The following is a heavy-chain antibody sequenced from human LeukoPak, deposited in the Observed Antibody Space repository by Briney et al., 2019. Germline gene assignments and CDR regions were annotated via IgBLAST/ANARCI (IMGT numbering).Heavy chain of an antibody. V-gene: IGHV4-59*08. CDR3: ARASSYAGHLGW. CDR2: IYYSGST. Sequence: SETLSLTCTVSGGSISSYYWSWIRQPPGKGLEWIGYIYYSGSTNYNPCLKSRVTISLDTSKNQLSLNLMSVTAADTAVYYCARASSYAGHLGWWGQGTLVTVSS. J-gene: IGHJ4*02. D-gene: IGHD2-2*01. CDR1: GGSISSYY.